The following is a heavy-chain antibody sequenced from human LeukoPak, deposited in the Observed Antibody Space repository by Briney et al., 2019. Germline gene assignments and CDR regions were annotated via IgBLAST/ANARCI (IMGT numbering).Heavy chain of an antibody. CDR1: GITLSSYG. V-gene: IGHV3-23*01. Sequence: PGGSLRLSCAASGITLSSYGMSWVRQAPGKGLQWVSSISGSGGSTYHADSVKGRFTISRDNSKNTLYLQMNSLRAEDTAVYYCAKDPVRSGGVIVRSAPFDYWGQGTLVTVSS. CDR2: ISGSGGST. J-gene: IGHJ4*02. D-gene: IGHD3-16*02. CDR3: AKDPVRSGGVIVRSAPFDY.